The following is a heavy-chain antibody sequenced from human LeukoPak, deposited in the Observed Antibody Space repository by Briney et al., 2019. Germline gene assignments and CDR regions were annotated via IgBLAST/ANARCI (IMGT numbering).Heavy chain of an antibody. D-gene: IGHD5-12*01. J-gene: IGHJ4*02. Sequence: GGSLRLSCEVSGFTFSRHWMHWVRQAPGKGLVWVSRINSDGSSTDYADSVKGRFTISRDNAKNSLYLQMNSLRAEDTAVYYCARCVMGDSGYDLDYRGQGTLVTVSS. CDR3: ARCVMGDSGYDLDY. CDR1: GFTFSRHW. V-gene: IGHV3-74*01. CDR2: INSDGSST.